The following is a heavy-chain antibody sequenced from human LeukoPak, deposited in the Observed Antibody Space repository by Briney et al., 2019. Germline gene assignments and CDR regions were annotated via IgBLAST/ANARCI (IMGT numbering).Heavy chain of an antibody. CDR3: ARSPHIWFAERGWFDP. CDR1: GYFIRSGFY. V-gene: IGHV4-38-2*02. Sequence: SETLSLTCTVSGYFIRSGFYWGWIRQPPGKGLEWIGSFYHSGSTYYNPSLESRVTMTVDTSKSQFSLKLSSVTAADTAVYFCARSPHIWFAERGWFDPWGQGTLVTVSS. J-gene: IGHJ5*02. CDR2: FYHSGST. D-gene: IGHD3-10*01.